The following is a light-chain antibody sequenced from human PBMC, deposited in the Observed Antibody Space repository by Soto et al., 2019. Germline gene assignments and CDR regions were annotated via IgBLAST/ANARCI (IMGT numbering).Light chain of an antibody. CDR3: HHYGTSHFT. J-gene: IGKJ3*01. CDR1: QGISNY. V-gene: IGKV1-27*01. Sequence: DIQMTQSPSSLSASVGDRVTITCRASQGISNYLAWYQQKPGKVPKLLIYAASTLQSGVPSRFSGSGSGTDFTLTINSLQPEDVATYYSHHYGTSHFTFGPGTQVDI. CDR2: AAS.